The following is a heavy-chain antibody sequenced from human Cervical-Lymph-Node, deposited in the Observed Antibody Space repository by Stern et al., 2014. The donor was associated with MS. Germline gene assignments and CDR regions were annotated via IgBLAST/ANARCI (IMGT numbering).Heavy chain of an antibody. CDR2: IDWDDDK. V-gene: IGHV2-70*15. D-gene: IGHD2-2*01. Sequence: QITLKESGPALVRPTQTLTLTCTFSGFSLNTPGMCVTWIRQPPGKALEWLARIDWDDDKYYSTSLKTRLTVSKEPSKNQVVLRMTNMDPVDTAPYYCARLEVPTPPGFHYYYYAMDVWGQGTTVTVSS. J-gene: IGHJ6*02. CDR3: ARLEVPTPPGFHYYYYAMDV. CDR1: GFSLNTPGMC.